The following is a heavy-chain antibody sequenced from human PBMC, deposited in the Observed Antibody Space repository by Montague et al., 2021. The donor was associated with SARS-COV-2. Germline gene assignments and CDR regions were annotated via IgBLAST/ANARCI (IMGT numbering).Heavy chain of an antibody. D-gene: IGHD6-13*01. CDR2: LSHDGTHM. CDR1: GFAFGLYP. J-gene: IGHJ4*02. V-gene: IGHV3-30*04. CDR3: TRIGYGFNLGSDYDS. Sequence: SLRLSCAASGFAFGLYPLHWVRRAPGKGLDCLAVLSHDGTHMYVADSVQGRFTISRDNSKNMLYLQMNGLRVEDSAVYFCTRIGYGFNLGSDYDSWGRGTMVTVAS.